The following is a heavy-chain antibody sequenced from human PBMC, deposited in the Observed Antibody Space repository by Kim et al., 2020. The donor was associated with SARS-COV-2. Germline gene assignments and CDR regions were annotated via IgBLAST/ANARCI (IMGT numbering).Heavy chain of an antibody. CDR3: GITGTTGTPNWFDP. Sequence: ASVKVSCKASGYTFTGYYMHWVRQAPGQGLEWMGWINPNSGGTNYAQKFQGRVTMTRDTSISTAYMELSRLRSDDTAVYYCGITGTTGTPNWFDPWGQGTLVTVSS. J-gene: IGHJ5*02. D-gene: IGHD1-7*01. V-gene: IGHV1-2*02. CDR1: GYTFTGYY. CDR2: INPNSGGT.